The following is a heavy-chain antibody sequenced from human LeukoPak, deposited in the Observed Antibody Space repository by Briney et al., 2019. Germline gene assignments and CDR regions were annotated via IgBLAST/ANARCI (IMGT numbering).Heavy chain of an antibody. V-gene: IGHV3-30*18. Sequence: GGSLRLSCAASGFTFNNYGMQWVRQAPGKGLEWVAVISYTGNTKYYVDSVKGRFTISRDNSKNTLYLQMNSLRAEDTAVYYCVKEGDEYSSSSSDYWGQGTLVTVSS. D-gene: IGHD6-6*01. J-gene: IGHJ4*02. CDR3: VKEGDEYSSSSSDY. CDR2: ISYTGNTK. CDR1: GFTFNNYG.